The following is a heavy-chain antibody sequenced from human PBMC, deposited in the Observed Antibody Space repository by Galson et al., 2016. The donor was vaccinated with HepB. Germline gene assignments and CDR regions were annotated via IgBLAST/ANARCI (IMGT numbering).Heavy chain of an antibody. CDR2: ISGSGDIT. D-gene: IGHD3-10*01. CDR1: GFTFNTYA. CDR3: ARASLHMVRGVSQWYFDL. V-gene: IGHV3-23*01. Sequence: SLRLSCAASGFTFNTYAMSWVRQAPGKGLEWVSSISGSGDITYNADSVKGRFTISRDNPKYTVYLQMNSLRAEDTAVYYCARASLHMVRGVSQWYFDLWGRGTLVTVSS. J-gene: IGHJ2*01.